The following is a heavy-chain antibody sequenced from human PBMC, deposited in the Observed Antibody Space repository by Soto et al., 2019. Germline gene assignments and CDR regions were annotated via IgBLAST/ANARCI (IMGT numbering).Heavy chain of an antibody. Sequence: EVQLLESGGGLVQPGGSLRLSCAASGFTFSTYNMMWVRQAPGKGLEWVSLISGDGTITYYADSVKGRFAIFRDNSKNTLYLQMNSLRGDDTAVYYCARAEFLFDYWGQGTLVTVSS. J-gene: IGHJ4*02. D-gene: IGHD2-21*01. CDR2: ISGDGTIT. CDR3: ARAEFLFDY. V-gene: IGHV3-23*01. CDR1: GFTFSTYN.